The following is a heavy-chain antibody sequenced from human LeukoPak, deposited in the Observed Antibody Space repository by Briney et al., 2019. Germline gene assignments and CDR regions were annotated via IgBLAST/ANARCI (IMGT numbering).Heavy chain of an antibody. CDR2: IYHSGST. J-gene: IGHJ4*02. CDR1: GGSISSGGYS. D-gene: IGHD2-15*01. V-gene: IGHV4-30-2*01. Sequence: SETLSLTCAVSGGSISSGGYSWSWIRQPPGKGLEWIGFIYHSGSTYYNPSLKSRVTISVDRSKNQFSLKLTSVTAADTAVYYCARVAVGGSFQSDYWGQGTLVTVSS. CDR3: ARVAVGGSFQSDY.